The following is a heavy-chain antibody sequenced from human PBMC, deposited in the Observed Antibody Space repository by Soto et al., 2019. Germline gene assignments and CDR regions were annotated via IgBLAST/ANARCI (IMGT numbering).Heavy chain of an antibody. J-gene: IGHJ5*02. CDR3: ARFSPPRKSYDSNPGWFDP. CDR2: VSSTGST. Sequence: SETLSLTCTVSGGSLNSYYWTWIRQSPGKGLEWIGYVSSTGSTNSNPSLKSRLTMSLDTSTNEVSLSLTSVTAADAAVYFCARFSPPRKSYDSNPGWFDPWGQGIMVTVS. D-gene: IGHD3-22*01. CDR1: GGSLNSYY. V-gene: IGHV4-59*13.